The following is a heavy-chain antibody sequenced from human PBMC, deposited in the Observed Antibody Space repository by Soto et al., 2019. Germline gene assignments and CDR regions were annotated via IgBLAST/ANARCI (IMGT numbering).Heavy chain of an antibody. CDR1: GGTFSSYA. D-gene: IGHD2-15*01. CDR2: IIPIFGTA. Sequence: SVKVSCKASGGTFSSYAISWVRPAPGQGLEWMGGIIPIFGTANYAQKFQGRVTITADEFTSTAYMELSSLRSEDTAVYYCARTLGYCSGGSCYSSAFDIWGQGTMVTVSS. V-gene: IGHV1-69*13. CDR3: ARTLGYCSGGSCYSSAFDI. J-gene: IGHJ3*02.